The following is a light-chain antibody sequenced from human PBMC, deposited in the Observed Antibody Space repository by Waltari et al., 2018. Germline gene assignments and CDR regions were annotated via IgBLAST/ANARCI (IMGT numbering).Light chain of an antibody. CDR2: DNN. CDR1: NSHIGNNY. Sequence: QSVLTQPPSVSAAPGQRVTISCSGSNSHIGNNYVSWYQQLPGTAPKLLIYDNNKRPSGIPDRISGSKSGTSATLGITGLQTGDEADYYCATWDSSLSAGVFGGGTKLTVL. CDR3: ATWDSSLSAGV. J-gene: IGLJ3*02. V-gene: IGLV1-51*01.